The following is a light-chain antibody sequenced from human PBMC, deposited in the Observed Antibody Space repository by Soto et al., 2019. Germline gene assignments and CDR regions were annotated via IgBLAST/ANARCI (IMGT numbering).Light chain of an antibody. Sequence: QSVLTQPPSVSAAPGQRVTISCSGSSSNVGNNYISWFQHLPGTAPKLLISDSDKRPSGIPDRFSGSKSGTSATLGITGLQTGDEADYYCGTWDSSLNAYVFGTGTKVTVL. V-gene: IGLV1-51*01. CDR3: GTWDSSLNAYV. J-gene: IGLJ1*01. CDR2: DSD. CDR1: SSNVGNNY.